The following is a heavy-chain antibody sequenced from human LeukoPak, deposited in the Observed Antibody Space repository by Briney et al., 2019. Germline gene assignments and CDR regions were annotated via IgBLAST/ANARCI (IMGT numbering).Heavy chain of an antibody. Sequence: SGTLSLTCTVSGGSISSNAYYWAWIRQPPGKGLELIAAIHYTGSTYYNPSFMSRVTISVDTSKNQFSLKLNSLTATDTAVYYCARLPTGYPNWFDTWGQGILVTVSS. D-gene: IGHD5-18*01. CDR1: GGSISSNAYY. CDR2: IHYTGST. J-gene: IGHJ5*02. V-gene: IGHV4-39*01. CDR3: ARLPTGYPNWFDT.